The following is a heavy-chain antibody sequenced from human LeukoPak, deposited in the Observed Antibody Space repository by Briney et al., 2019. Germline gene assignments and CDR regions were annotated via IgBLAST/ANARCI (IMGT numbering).Heavy chain of an antibody. CDR3: AKDHYYDSRGQVAVDY. CDR1: GFTFSNYA. V-gene: IGHV3-23*01. Sequence: PGGSLRLSCAASGFTFSNYAMSWVRQVPGRGLEWVSTISSRGDSTYDADSVKGRFTISRDNSKNSLYLQMNSLRAEDTALYYCAKDHYYDSRGQVAVDYWGQGTLVTVSS. CDR2: ISSRGDST. D-gene: IGHD3-22*01. J-gene: IGHJ4*02.